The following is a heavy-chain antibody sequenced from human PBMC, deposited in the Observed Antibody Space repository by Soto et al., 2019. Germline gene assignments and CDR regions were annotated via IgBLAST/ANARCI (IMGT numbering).Heavy chain of an antibody. CDR1: GGSFSGYY. V-gene: IGHV4-34*01. J-gene: IGHJ2*01. D-gene: IGHD3-9*01. CDR3: ARSKGYFDWRTYWYFDL. CDR2: INHSGST. Sequence: SETLSLTCAVYGGSFSGYYWSWIRQPPGKGLEWIGEINHSGSTNYNPSLKSRVTISVDTSKNQFSLKLSSVTAADTAVYYCARSKGYFDWRTYWYFDLWGRGTLVTVSS.